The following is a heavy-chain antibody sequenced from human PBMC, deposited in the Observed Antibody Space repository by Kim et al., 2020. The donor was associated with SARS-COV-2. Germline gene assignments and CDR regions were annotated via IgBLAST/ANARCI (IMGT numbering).Heavy chain of an antibody. CDR2: IDNRGRNT. CDR3: SWGGPPIKLDY. V-gene: IGHV3-23*01. CDR1: GFSFNKYG. J-gene: IGHJ4*02. D-gene: IGHD3-16*01. Sequence: GGSLRLSCAASGFSFNKYGMSWVRQAPGKGLEWVSAIDNRGRNTLYADSVKGRFTISRDNSKNTLFLQMISLRVEDTATYYCSWGGPPIKLDYWGQGILVTVSS.